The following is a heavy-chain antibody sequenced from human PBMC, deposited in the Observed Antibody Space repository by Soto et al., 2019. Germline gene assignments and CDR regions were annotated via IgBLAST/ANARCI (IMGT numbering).Heavy chain of an antibody. CDR1: GFTFSSYA. J-gene: IGHJ4*02. V-gene: IGHV3-30-3*01. D-gene: IGHD2-21*02. CDR3: AREGDHGRAADY. CDR2: ISYDGSNK. Sequence: VQLVESGGGVVQPGRSLRLSCAASGFTFSSYAMHWVRQAPGKGLEWVAVISYDGSNKYYADSVKGRFTISRDNSKNTLYLQMNSLRAEDTAVYYCAREGDHGRAADYWGQGTLVTVSS.